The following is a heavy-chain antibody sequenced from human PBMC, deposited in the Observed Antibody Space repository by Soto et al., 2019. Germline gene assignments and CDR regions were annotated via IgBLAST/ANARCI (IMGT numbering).Heavy chain of an antibody. J-gene: IGHJ6*02. CDR3: ARAVAGVGYYYYGMDV. Sequence: QVQLVQSGAEVKKPGSSVKVSCKASGGTFSSYAINWVRQAPVQGLEWMGGLIPIFGTADYAQKFQGRVTITAEESTSTAYMGLSCLRSEDTAVYYCARAVAGVGYYYYGMDVWGQGKTVTVSS. CDR2: LIPIFGTA. V-gene: IGHV1-69*12. D-gene: IGHD6-19*01. CDR1: GGTFSSYA.